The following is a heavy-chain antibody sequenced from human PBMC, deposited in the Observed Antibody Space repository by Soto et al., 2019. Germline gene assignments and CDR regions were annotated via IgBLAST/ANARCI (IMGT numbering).Heavy chain of an antibody. J-gene: IGHJ4*02. V-gene: IGHV1-69*02. CDR1: GGTFSSYT. CDR2: IIPILGIA. CDR3: ARAHSSSSGDYFDY. D-gene: IGHD6-6*01. Sequence: QVQLVQSGAEVKKPGSSVKVSCKASGGTFSSYTISWVRQAPGQGLEWMGRIIPILGIANYAQKFQGRVTISADKSTSTAYMELSSLISEDMAVYYCARAHSSSSGDYFDYWGQGTLVTVSS.